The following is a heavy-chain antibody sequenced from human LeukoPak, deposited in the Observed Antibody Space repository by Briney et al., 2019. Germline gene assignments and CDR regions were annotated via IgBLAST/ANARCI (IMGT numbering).Heavy chain of an antibody. D-gene: IGHD6-6*01. Sequence: PGGSLRLSCAASGFTFSDYYMSWIRQAPGKGLEWVSYISSGRPNINYADSVRGRFTISRDNAKSSLYLQMNNLRVEDTAVYYCARGGAARPDYWGQGTLVTVSS. CDR2: ISSGRPNI. V-gene: IGHV3-11*06. CDR1: GFTFSDYY. CDR3: ARGGAARPDY. J-gene: IGHJ4*02.